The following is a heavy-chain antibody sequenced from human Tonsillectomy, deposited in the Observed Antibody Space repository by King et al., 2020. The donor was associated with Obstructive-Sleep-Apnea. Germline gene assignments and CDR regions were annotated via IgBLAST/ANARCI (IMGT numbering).Heavy chain of an antibody. CDR3: ARDLGGLDV. J-gene: IGHJ6*02. CDR1: GGSIFSGGFY. Sequence: PLQESGPGLVKPLETMSLTCTVSGGSIFSGGFYWIWIRQHPGRGLEWIGYISYSGSTDYNPSLKSRVSISVDTSKNQFSLKLSSVTAADTAVYYCARDLGGLDVWGQGTTVTVSS. D-gene: IGHD3-10*01. V-gene: IGHV4-31*03. CDR2: ISYSGST.